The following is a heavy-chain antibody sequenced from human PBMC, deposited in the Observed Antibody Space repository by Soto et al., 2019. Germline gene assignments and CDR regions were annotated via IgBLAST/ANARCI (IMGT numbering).Heavy chain of an antibody. CDR2: IYYTGST. CDR3: ARDDGSGSSPYYGMDV. J-gene: IGHJ6*02. CDR1: GGSIISGGYY. D-gene: IGHD3-10*01. V-gene: IGHV4-31*03. Sequence: QVQLQESGPGLVKPSQTLSLTCTVSGGSIISGGYYWSWIRQHPGQGLEWIGYIYYTGSTDYNPSLRSRVAIAVDTSKNQFSLKLSSVTAADTAVYYCARDDGSGSSPYYGMDVWGQGTTVTVSS.